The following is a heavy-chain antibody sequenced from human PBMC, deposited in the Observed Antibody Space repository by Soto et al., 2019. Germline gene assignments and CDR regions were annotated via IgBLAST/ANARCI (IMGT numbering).Heavy chain of an antibody. Sequence: GGSLRLSCSASGFTFSSYAMHWVRQAPGKGPEYVSAISSNGGSTYYADSVKGRFTISRDNSKNTLYLQMSSLRAEDTAVYYCVKDRVTMVRGAHFDYWGQGTLVTVSS. CDR2: ISSNGGST. CDR1: GFTFSSYA. D-gene: IGHD3-10*01. V-gene: IGHV3-64D*08. J-gene: IGHJ4*02. CDR3: VKDRVTMVRGAHFDY.